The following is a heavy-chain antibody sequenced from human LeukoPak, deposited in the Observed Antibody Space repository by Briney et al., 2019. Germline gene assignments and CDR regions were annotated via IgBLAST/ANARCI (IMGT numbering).Heavy chain of an antibody. V-gene: IGHV1-2*02. CDR2: INPNSGGT. D-gene: IGHD5-18*01. CDR1: GYTLTGYY. Sequence: RASVKVSCKPSGYTLTGYYMHWVRQAPGQGLEWMGWINPNSGGTNYAQKFQGRVTMTRDTSISTAYMELSRLRSDDTAVYYCARDIVMVTYWFDPWGQGTLVTVSS. CDR3: ARDIVMVTYWFDP. J-gene: IGHJ5*02.